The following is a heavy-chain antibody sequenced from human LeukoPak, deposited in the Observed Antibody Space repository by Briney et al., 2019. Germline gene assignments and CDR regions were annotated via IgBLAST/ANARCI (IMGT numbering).Heavy chain of an antibody. CDR3: ARVRFDWLLYRVDAFDI. J-gene: IGHJ3*02. D-gene: IGHD3-9*01. CDR2: IYYSGST. CDR1: GGSISSYY. Sequence: PSETLSLTCTVSGGSISSYYWSWIRQPPGKGLEWIGYIYYSGSTNYNPSLKSRVTISVDTSKNQFSLKLSSVTAADTAVYYSARVRFDWLLYRVDAFDIWGQGTMVTVSS. V-gene: IGHV4-59*01.